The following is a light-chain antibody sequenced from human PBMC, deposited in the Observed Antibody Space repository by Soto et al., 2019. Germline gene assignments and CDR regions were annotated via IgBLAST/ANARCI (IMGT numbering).Light chain of an antibody. CDR3: KQSYCTPH. Sequence: DIQMTQSPSSLSASVGDRVTITCRASQSISSYLSWYQQKPGKAPKLLIYAASSLQSGVPSRFSGSGSGTDFTLTISSLQPEDFATYYCKQSYCTPHFGQGTRLEIK. CDR2: AAS. CDR1: QSISSY. V-gene: IGKV1-39*01. J-gene: IGKJ5*01.